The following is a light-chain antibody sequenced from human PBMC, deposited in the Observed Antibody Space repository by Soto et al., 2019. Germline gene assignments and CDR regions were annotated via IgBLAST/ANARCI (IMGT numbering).Light chain of an antibody. Sequence: DIQMTQSPSTLSASVGDRVTITCRASQSIGTWLAWYQQKPGKAPKLLIYDASTLESGVPSRFIGSGSGTEFTLIISSLQPDDFASYYCQQYDTYSMYTFGQGTKLEIK. CDR1: QSIGTW. CDR2: DAS. V-gene: IGKV1-5*01. CDR3: QQYDTYSMYT. J-gene: IGKJ2*01.